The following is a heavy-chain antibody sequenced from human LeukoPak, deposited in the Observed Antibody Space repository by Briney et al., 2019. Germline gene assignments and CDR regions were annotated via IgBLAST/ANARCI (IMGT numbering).Heavy chain of an antibody. J-gene: IGHJ4*02. D-gene: IGHD6-6*01. CDR1: GFTFSNYW. Sequence: GGSLRLSCAASGFTFSNYWMTWVRQAPGKGLEWVANIKQDGSEKYYVDSVKGRFTISRDNAKNLLFLQMNSLRAEDTAVYYCARDVSDENGSSSRIHLDSWGQGTLVSVSS. V-gene: IGHV3-7*01. CDR2: IKQDGSEK. CDR3: ARDVSDENGSSSRIHLDS.